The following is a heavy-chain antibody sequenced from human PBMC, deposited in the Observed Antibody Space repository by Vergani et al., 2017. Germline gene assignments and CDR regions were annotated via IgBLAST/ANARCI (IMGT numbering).Heavy chain of an antibody. CDR1: GGSFSGYY. J-gene: IGHJ6*03. CDR3: ARGRYCSSTSCYTTNYYYMDV. CDR2: INHSGST. Sequence: VQLQESGPGLLKPSETLSLTCAVYGGSFSGYYWSWIRQPPGKGLEWIGEINHSGSTNYNPSLKSRVTISVDTSKNQFSLKLSSVTAADTAVYYCARGRYCSSTSCYTTNYYYMDVWGKGTTVTVSS. V-gene: IGHV4-34*01. D-gene: IGHD2-2*02.